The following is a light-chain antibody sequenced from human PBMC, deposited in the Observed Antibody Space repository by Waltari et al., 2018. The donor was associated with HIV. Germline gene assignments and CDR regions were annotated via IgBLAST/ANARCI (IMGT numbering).Light chain of an antibody. Sequence: DIVLTQSPDTLSVSLGERAAIPCTSEKSVLSPSNNVNYFAWYQQRPGQRPTLLFSEASSRSSGVPARFTASGSRTDFTLTIDDLQADDVAVYFCQQYYSTPTFGRGTQLV. J-gene: IGKJ5*01. CDR2: EAS. CDR3: QQYYSTPT. V-gene: IGKV4-1*01. CDR1: KSVLSPSNNVNY.